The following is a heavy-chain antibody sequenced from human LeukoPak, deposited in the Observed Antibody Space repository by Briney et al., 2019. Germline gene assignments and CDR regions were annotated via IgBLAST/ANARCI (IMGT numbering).Heavy chain of an antibody. J-gene: IGHJ6*02. V-gene: IGHV3-66*01. CDR2: IYSSGST. Sequence: GGSLRLSCAASGLTVSSNYMSSVRQAPGKGLEWVSLIYSSGSTYYADSVKGRLTISRDNSKNTLYLQMSSLRAEDTAVYYCARDLYYYGMDVWGQGTTLTVSS. CDR1: GLTVSSNY. CDR3: ARDLYYYGMDV.